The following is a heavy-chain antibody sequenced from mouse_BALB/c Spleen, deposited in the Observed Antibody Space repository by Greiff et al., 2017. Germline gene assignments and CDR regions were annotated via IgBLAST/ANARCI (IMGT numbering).Heavy chain of an antibody. CDR1: GYAFTNYL. CDR3: ARFGNRYAMDY. J-gene: IGHJ4*01. Sequence: VQLQQSGAELVRPGTSVKVSCKASGYAFTNYLIEWVKQRPGQGLEWIGVINPGSGGTNYNEKFKGKATLTADKSSSTAYMQLSSLTSDDSAVYFCARFGNRYAMDYWGQGTSVTVSS. CDR2: INPGSGGT. V-gene: IGHV1-54*01. D-gene: IGHD2-1*01.